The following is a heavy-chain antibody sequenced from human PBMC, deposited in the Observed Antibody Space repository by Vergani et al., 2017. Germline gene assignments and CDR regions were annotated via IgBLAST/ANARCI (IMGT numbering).Heavy chain of an antibody. J-gene: IGHJ4*02. V-gene: IGHV3-20*04. CDR2: INWNGGST. Sequence: EVQLVESGGGLIHPGGSLRLSCEGSGFSFSGYWMHWVRQAPGKGLEWVSGINWNGGSTGYADSVKGRFTISRDNAKNSLYLQMNSLRAEDTALYYCARAVWYGSGSYADYWGQGTLVTVSS. D-gene: IGHD3-10*01. CDR1: GFSFSGYW. CDR3: ARAVWYGSGSYADY.